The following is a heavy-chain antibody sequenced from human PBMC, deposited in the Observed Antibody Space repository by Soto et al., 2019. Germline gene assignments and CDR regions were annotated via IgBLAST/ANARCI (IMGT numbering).Heavy chain of an antibody. V-gene: IGHV1-8*01. CDR2: MHPNSGNT. J-gene: IGHJ4*01. Sequence: QVQLVQSWAELKKPGASVKVSCKASGYTFASYDINLGRQATGQGLEWMGWMHPNSGNTGYAQKFQGRFTMTSNTAIITAYMELSRLSSEDTAVYYCVTTLYGDNGDYCGHGTLVTVCS. CDR1: GYTFASYD. D-gene: IGHD4-17*01. CDR3: VTTLYGDNGDY.